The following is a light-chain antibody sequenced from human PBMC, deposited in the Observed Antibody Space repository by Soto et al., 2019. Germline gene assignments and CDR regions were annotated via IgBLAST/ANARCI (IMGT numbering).Light chain of an antibody. CDR2: STS. V-gene: IGLV7-43*01. Sequence: QAVVTQEPSLTVSPGGTVTLTCASSTGAVTSGYYPNWFQQKPGQAPRALIYSTSNKYSWTPARFSGSLLGGKAALTLSGVQPEDEAEYYCLLYYGGQLGVFGGGTKFTVL. CDR3: LLYYGGQLGV. CDR1: TGAVTSGYY. J-gene: IGLJ2*01.